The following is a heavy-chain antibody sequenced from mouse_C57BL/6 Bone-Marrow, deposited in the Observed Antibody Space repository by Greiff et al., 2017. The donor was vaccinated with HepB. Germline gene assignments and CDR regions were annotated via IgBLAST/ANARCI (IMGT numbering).Heavy chain of an antibody. CDR1: GFTFSDAW. CDR3: TLYYSKKDY. CDR2: ISNKPNNHAT. V-gene: IGHV6-6*01. Sequence: GGGLVQPGGSMKLSCAASGFTFSDAWMDWVRQSPEKGLEWVAEISNKPNNHATYYAESVKGRFTIPRDDSKSSVYLQMNSLRAEDTGIYYCTLYYSKKDYWGQGTTLTVSS. D-gene: IGHD2-5*01. J-gene: IGHJ2*01.